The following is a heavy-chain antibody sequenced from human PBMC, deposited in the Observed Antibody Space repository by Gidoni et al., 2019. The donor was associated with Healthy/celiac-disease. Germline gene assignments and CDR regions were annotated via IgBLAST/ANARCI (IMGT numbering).Heavy chain of an antibody. V-gene: IGHV4-39*07. CDR2: IYYSGRT. J-gene: IGHJ5*02. Sequence: QLQLQESGPGLVKPSETLSLTCTVPGGSIGSSSYYRGWMRQPPGKGLEWIGSIYYSGRTYYNPSLKSRLTISVNTSNNQFSLRLSSVTAADTAVYYCARGWGFMTTADYGLDWFDPWGQGTLVTVSS. CDR1: GGSIGSSSYY. D-gene: IGHD4-17*01. CDR3: ARGWGFMTTADYGLDWFDP.